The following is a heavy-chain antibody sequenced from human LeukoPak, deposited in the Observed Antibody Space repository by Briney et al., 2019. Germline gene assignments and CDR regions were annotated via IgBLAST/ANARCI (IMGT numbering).Heavy chain of an antibody. CDR3: ARARQGDFDY. D-gene: IGHD3-10*01. V-gene: IGHV3-30*03. CDR2: ISYDGSNK. CDR1: GFTFSSYG. Sequence: GGSLRLSCAASGFTFSSYGMHWVRQAPGKGLEWVAVISYDGSNKYYADSVKGRFTISRDNAKNSLLPQMNSLRAEDTAVYYCARARQGDFDYWGQGTLVTVSS. J-gene: IGHJ4*02.